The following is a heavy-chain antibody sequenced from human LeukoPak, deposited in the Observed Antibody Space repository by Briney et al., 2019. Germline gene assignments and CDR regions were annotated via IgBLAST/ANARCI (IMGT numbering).Heavy chain of an antibody. D-gene: IGHD1-26*01. V-gene: IGHV3-72*01. CDR1: GFTFSDHY. CDR3: IRERGGSSLPLDAFDI. Sequence: GGSLRLSCAVSGFTFSDHYMDWVRQAPGKGLEWVGRSRNRAKSYTTDYAASVKGRFTISRDDSKSTLYLQMNSLETEDTAVYYCIRERGGSSLPLDAFDIWGQGTMVTVSS. CDR2: SRNRAKSYTT. J-gene: IGHJ3*02.